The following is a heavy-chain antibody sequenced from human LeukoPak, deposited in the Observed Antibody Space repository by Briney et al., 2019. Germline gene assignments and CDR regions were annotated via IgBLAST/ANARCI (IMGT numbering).Heavy chain of an antibody. Sequence: ASVKVSCKASGGTISSHAINWVRQAPGQGLEWMGIINPSGGSTTYPQKFQGRVTMTRDMSTSTVYMELSSLRSEDTAVYYCARAVVTSPRSTFDIWGQGTMVTVSS. J-gene: IGHJ3*02. CDR3: ARAVVTSPRSTFDI. D-gene: IGHD4-23*01. V-gene: IGHV1-46*01. CDR1: GGTISSHA. CDR2: INPSGGST.